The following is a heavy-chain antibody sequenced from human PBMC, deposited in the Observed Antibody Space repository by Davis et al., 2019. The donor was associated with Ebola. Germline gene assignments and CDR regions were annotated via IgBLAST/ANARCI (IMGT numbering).Heavy chain of an antibody. CDR3: ATTSRGIVVVPAAKYYYYGMDV. Sequence: KVSCKGSGYSFTSYWIGWVRQMPGKGLEWMGIIYPGDSDTRYSPSFQGHVTISADKSISTAYLQWSSLKASDTAMYYCATTSRGIVVVPAAKYYYYGMDVWGQGTTVTVSS. D-gene: IGHD2-2*01. CDR2: IYPGDSDT. CDR1: GYSFTSYW. V-gene: IGHV5-51*01. J-gene: IGHJ6*02.